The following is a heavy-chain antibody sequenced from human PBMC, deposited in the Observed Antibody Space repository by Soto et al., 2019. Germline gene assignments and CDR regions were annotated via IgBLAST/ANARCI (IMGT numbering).Heavy chain of an antibody. J-gene: IGHJ4*02. Sequence: TLSLTCSVSGGSISSRSHYWSWIRHHPGKGLEWIGYMHYTGNTYYNPSLKSRVTISVDTSKNQFSLRLTSVTAADTAVYYWAIYYHDSGGYFYDFWGQGTLVTVSA. CDR3: AIYYHDSGGYFYDF. CDR1: GGSISSRSHY. CDR2: MHYTGNT. V-gene: IGHV4-31*03. D-gene: IGHD3-22*01.